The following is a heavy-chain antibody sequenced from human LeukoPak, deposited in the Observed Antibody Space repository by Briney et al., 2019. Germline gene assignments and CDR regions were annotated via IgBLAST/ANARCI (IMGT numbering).Heavy chain of an antibody. CDR1: GYTFTSYG. J-gene: IGHJ5*02. V-gene: IGHV1-18*01. CDR3: ARFENYDILTGNWFDP. D-gene: IGHD3-9*01. Sequence: WASVKVSCKASGYTFTSYGISWVRQAPGQGLEWMGWISAYNGNTNYAQKLQGRVTMTTDTSTSTAYMELRSLRSDDTAVYYCARFENYDILTGNWFDPWGQGTLVTVSS. CDR2: ISAYNGNT.